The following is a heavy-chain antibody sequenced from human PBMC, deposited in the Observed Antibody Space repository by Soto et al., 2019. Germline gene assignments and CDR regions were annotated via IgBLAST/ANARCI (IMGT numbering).Heavy chain of an antibody. CDR3: ARVVQKDGGLLSNYYYGMDV. CDR1: GHTFTSYG. CDR2: ISAYNGNT. D-gene: IGHD3-10*01. Sequence: GASVKVSCKASGHTFTSYGISWVRQAPGQGLEWMGWISAYNGNTNYAQKLQGRVTMTTDTSTSTAYMELRSLRSDDTAVYYCARVVQKDGGLLSNYYYGMDVWGQGTTVTVSS. J-gene: IGHJ6*02. V-gene: IGHV1-18*01.